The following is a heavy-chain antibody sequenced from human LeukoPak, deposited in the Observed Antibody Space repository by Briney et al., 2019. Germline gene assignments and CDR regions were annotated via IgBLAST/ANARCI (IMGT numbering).Heavy chain of an antibody. CDR1: GGSFSGYY. V-gene: IGHV4-34*01. CDR2: INHSGST. J-gene: IGHJ4*02. Sequence: SETLSLTCAVYGGSFSGYYWSGIRQPPGKGLEWIGEINHSGSTNYNPSLKSRVTISVDTSKNQFSLKLSSVTAADTAVYYCARGYERFLEWLYFDYWGQGTLVTVSS. CDR3: ARGYERFLEWLYFDY. D-gene: IGHD3-3*01.